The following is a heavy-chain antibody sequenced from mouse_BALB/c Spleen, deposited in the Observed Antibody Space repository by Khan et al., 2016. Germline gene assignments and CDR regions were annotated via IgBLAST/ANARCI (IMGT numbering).Heavy chain of an antibody. CDR2: ISYYGSN. J-gene: IGHJ3*01. Sequence: EVQLQESGPGLVKPSQSLSLTCSVTGYSITSGYYCNWIRQFPGNKLECMAHISYYGSNTYNPFLNNPISITRDTSTNHSFLKLNSVTTEDTAKDDCATCGSYEGCAYWGQGTLVTVSA. V-gene: IGHV3-6*02. CDR1: GYSITSGYY. D-gene: IGHD1-1*02. CDR3: ATCGSYEGCAY.